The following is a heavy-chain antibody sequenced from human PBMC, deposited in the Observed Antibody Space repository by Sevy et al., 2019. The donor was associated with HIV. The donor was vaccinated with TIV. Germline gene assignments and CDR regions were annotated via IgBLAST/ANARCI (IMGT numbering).Heavy chain of an antibody. CDR2: ISSSGSTI. D-gene: IGHD3-10*01. CDR1: GFTFSDYY. V-gene: IGHV3-11*01. Sequence: GESLKISCAASGFTFSDYYMSWIRQAPGKGLEWVSYISSSGSTIYYADSVKGRFTISRDNAKNSLYLQMNSLRAEATAVYYCARVVGYYGSGSYSSETYYYYGMDVWGQGTTVTVSS. J-gene: IGHJ6*02. CDR3: ARVVGYYGSGSYSSETYYYYGMDV.